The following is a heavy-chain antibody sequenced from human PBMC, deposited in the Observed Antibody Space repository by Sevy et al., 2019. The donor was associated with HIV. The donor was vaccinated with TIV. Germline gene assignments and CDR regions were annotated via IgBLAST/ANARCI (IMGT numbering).Heavy chain of an antibody. CDR1: GGTFSSYA. V-gene: IGHV1-69*13. CDR2: IIPIFGTA. D-gene: IGHD6-6*01. Sequence: ASVKVSCKASGGTFSSYAISWVRQAPGQGLEWMGGIIPIFGTANYAQKFQGRVTITADESTSTAYMELSSLRSEDTAVYYCARGLGIAARLWDHYYGMDVWGQGTTVTVSS. J-gene: IGHJ6*02. CDR3: ARGLGIAARLWDHYYGMDV.